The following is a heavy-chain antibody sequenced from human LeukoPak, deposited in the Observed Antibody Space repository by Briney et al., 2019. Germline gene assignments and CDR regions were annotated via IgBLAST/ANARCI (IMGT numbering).Heavy chain of an antibody. CDR2: INQDGSEK. CDR1: GFTFTTNW. CDR3: ARRAGGYSHPYDY. J-gene: IGHJ4*02. Sequence: GGSLRLSCAASGFTFTTNWMTWVRQAPGKGLEWVATINQDGSEKYYVDSVKGRFTISRDNAKNSLFLQMNSLRAEDTAVYYCARRAGGYSHPYDYWGQGTLVTVSS. D-gene: IGHD4-23*01. V-gene: IGHV3-7*01.